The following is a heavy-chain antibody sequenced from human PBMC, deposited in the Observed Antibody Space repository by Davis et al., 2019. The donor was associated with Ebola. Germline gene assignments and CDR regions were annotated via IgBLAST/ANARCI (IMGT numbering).Heavy chain of an antibody. CDR1: GFTFSSYW. D-gene: IGHD4-23*01. J-gene: IGHJ6*02. CDR2: INSDGSST. Sequence: GESLKISCAASGFTFSSYWMHWVRQAPGKGLVWVSRINSDGSSTSYADSVKGRFTISRDNSKKTMYLQMNSLRAEDTAVYYCARDPSFYGGNYYYYYGMDVWGQGTTVTVSS. CDR3: ARDPSFYGGNYYYYYGMDV. V-gene: IGHV3-74*01.